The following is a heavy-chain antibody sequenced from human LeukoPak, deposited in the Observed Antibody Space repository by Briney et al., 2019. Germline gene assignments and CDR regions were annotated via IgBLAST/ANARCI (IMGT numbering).Heavy chain of an antibody. CDR3: AKDELSSDY. V-gene: IGHV3-20*04. J-gene: IGHJ4*02. CDR2: INWNGGST. Sequence: GGSLRLSCAASGFTFDDYGLSWVHQAPGKGLEWVSGINWNGGSTGYADSVKGRFTISRDNSMDTVYLQMNSLRAEDTAIYYCAKDELSSDYRGQGTLVTVSS. D-gene: IGHD1-7*01. CDR1: GFTFDDYG.